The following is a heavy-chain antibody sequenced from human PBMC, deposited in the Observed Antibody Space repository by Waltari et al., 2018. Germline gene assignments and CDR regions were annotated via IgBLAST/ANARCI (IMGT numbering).Heavy chain of an antibody. Sequence: QVQLQESGPGLVKPSETLSLTCTVSGASISSYYWSWIRQPAGKGLEWIGRNDTRGSTNYNPSLKGRVTMSVDTSKNQFSLKLSSVTAADTAVYYCARGAYDSSGYYDDAFDIWGQGTMVTVSS. V-gene: IGHV4-4*07. CDR1: GASISSYY. CDR3: ARGAYDSSGYYDDAFDI. J-gene: IGHJ3*02. CDR2: NDTRGST. D-gene: IGHD3-22*01.